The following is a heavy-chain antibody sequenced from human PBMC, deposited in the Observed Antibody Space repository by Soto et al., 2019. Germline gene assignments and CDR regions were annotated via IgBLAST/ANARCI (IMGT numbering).Heavy chain of an antibody. D-gene: IGHD2-2*01. CDR1: GFTFSSYS. CDR3: ARDRAPTYCSSTSCCLDWFDP. V-gene: IGHV3-21*01. J-gene: IGHJ5*02. Sequence: GGSLRLSCAASGFTFSSYSMNWVRQAPGKGLEWVSSISSSSSYIYYADSVKGRFTISRDNAKNSLYLQTNSLRAEDTAVYYCARDRAPTYCSSTSCCLDWFDPWGQGTLVTVSS. CDR2: ISSSSSYI.